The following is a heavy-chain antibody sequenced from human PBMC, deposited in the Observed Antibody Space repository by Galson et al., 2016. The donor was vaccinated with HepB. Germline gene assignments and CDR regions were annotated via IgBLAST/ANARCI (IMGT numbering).Heavy chain of an antibody. CDR1: GGSISSSHW. J-gene: IGHJ4*02. CDR3: ARVKGSGQDY. Sequence: SETLSLTCTVSGGSISSSHWWIWVRQPPGRGLEWVGEIFQSGSTNYSPSLKSRVTISVDTSKNHFSLNLTSVTAADTAVYYCARVKGSGQDYWGQGTLVIVSS. CDR2: IFQSGST. V-gene: IGHV4-4*02.